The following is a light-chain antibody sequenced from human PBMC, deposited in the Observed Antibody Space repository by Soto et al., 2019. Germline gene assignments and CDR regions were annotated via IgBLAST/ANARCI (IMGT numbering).Light chain of an antibody. CDR1: QSVNSN. CDR2: GTS. Sequence: EIVMTQSPATLSLSPGERATLSCRASQSVNSNLAWYQQKAGQAPRLLIYGTSSRATGIPDRFSGSGSGTDFTLTISSLEPEDSAVYYCQQRHMWPITFGQGTRLEIK. CDR3: QQRHMWPIT. J-gene: IGKJ5*01. V-gene: IGKV3-11*01.